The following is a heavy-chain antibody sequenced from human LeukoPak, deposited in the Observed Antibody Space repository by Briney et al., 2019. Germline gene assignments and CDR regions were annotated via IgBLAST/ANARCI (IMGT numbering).Heavy chain of an antibody. CDR2: IYNSGST. CDR3: ARGYDLWSGYLDY. D-gene: IGHD3-3*01. J-gene: IGHJ4*02. V-gene: IGHV4-61*02. CDR1: GGSISSGSYY. Sequence: SETLSLTCTVSGGSISSGSYYWSWIRQPAGKGLEWIGRIYNSGSTNYNPSLKSRVTISVDTSKNQFSLKLSSVTAADTAVYYCARGYDLWSGYLDYWGQGTLVTVSS.